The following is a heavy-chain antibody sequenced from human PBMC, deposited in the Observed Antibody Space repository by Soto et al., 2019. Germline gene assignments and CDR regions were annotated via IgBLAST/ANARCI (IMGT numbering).Heavy chain of an antibody. V-gene: IGHV1-58*02. CDR3: AASIGDSSSWYIGGFPIDY. D-gene: IGHD6-13*01. J-gene: IGHJ4*02. CDR1: GFTFTSSA. Sequence: KVSCKASGFTFTSSAMQWVRQARGQRLEWIGWIVVGSGNTNYAQKFQERVTITRDMSTSTAYMELSSLRSEDTAVYYCAASIGDSSSWYIGGFPIDYWGQGTLVTVSS. CDR2: IVVGSGNT.